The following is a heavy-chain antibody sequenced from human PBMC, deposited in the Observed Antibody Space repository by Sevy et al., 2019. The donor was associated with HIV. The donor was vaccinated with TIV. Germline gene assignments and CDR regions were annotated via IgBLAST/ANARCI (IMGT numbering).Heavy chain of an antibody. Sequence: GGSLRLSCVASGFTFSNYGMHWVRQAPGKGLEWVSLISWDGGSTYYADSVKGRFTISRDNSKNSLYLQMNSLRAEDTALYYCAKESPSGCFDYWGQGTLVTVSS. CDR1: GFTFSNYG. CDR3: AKESPSGCFDY. D-gene: IGHD6-19*01. J-gene: IGHJ4*02. V-gene: IGHV3-43D*04. CDR2: ISWDGGST.